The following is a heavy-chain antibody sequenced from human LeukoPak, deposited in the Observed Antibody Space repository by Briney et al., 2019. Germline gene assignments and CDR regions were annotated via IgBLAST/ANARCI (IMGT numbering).Heavy chain of an antibody. CDR1: GFTFSSYW. CDR2: MKYDGSGK. CDR3: ARDIEAAGLFLDY. V-gene: IGHV3-7*01. Sequence: GGSLRLSCAASGFTFSSYWMSWVRQAPGKGLEWVANMKYDGSGKYYVDSVKGRFTISRDNAKNSLYLQMNSLRAEDTAVYYCARDIEAAGLFLDYWGQGTLVTASS. J-gene: IGHJ4*02. D-gene: IGHD6-13*01.